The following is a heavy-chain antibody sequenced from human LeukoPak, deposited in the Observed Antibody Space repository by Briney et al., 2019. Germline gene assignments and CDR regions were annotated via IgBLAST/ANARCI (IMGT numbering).Heavy chain of an antibody. CDR3: ARCGYRNWFDP. CDR1: RGSISNYY. J-gene: IGHJ5*02. Sequence: SETLSLTCTVSRGSISNYYWGWIRQPPGKGLEWIGFFSYSGSTNYNPSLKSRVTISVDTSKNQFSLKLTSVTAADTAVYYCARCGYRNWFDPWGQGTLVTVSS. CDR2: FSYSGST. D-gene: IGHD5-18*01. V-gene: IGHV4-59*01.